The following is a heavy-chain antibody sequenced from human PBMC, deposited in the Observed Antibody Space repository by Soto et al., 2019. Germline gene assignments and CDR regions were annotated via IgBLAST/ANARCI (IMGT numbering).Heavy chain of an antibody. CDR3: ARDNDRPQLGGNYYYILDV. Sequence: QVQLEQSGPEVKKPGSSVKVSCKASGGTFRNSAISWVRQAPGQGLEWMGGIMPIFRTPDYAQKFQGRVTITADEXASTAYMELPGLRSDDTAVYYCARDNDRPQLGGNYYYILDVWGHGTTVTVSS. D-gene: IGHD1-1*01. CDR1: GGTFRNSA. V-gene: IGHV1-69*12. J-gene: IGHJ6*02. CDR2: IMPIFRTP.